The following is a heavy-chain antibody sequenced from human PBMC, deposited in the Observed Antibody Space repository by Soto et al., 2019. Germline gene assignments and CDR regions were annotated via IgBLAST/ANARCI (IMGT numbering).Heavy chain of an antibody. J-gene: IGHJ4*02. Sequence: ASSGGSVCRYRGSRYWYRQSPSRGLEWLGGTYYRSKWYNDYAVSVKSRITISPDISNNQVSLHLNSVTPDDTAVYYCARGKNSAFDYWGQGTLVTVSS. V-gene: IGHV6-1*01. CDR3: ARGKNSAFDY. CDR1: GGSVCRYRGS. D-gene: IGHD5-18*01. CDR2: TYYRSKWYN.